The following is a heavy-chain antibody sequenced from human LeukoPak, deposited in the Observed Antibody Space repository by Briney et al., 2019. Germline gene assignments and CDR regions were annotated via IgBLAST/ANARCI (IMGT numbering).Heavy chain of an antibody. J-gene: IGHJ4*02. CDR1: GGSFSGYY. Sequence: SETLSLTCAVYGGSFSGYYWSWIRQPPGKGLEWIGEINHSGSTNYNPSLKSRVTILVDTSKNQFSLKLSSVTAADTAVYYCARDLYYCSGGSCYSAWGQGTLVTVSS. CDR3: ARDLYYCSGGSCYSA. D-gene: IGHD2-15*01. V-gene: IGHV4-34*01. CDR2: INHSGST.